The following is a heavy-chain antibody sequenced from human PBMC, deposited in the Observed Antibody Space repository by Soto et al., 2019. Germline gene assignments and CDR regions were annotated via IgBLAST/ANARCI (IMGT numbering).Heavy chain of an antibody. J-gene: IGHJ6*02. CDR3: AIPCSGSGSYYTPLYYYYGMDV. CDR2: IIPIFGTA. Sequence: SVKVSCKASGGTFSSYAISWVRQAPGQGLEWMGGIIPIFGTANYAQKFQGRVTITADESTSTAYMELSSLRSEDTAVYYCAIPCSGSGSYYTPLYYYYGMDVWGQGTTVTVSS. V-gene: IGHV1-69*13. CDR1: GGTFSSYA. D-gene: IGHD3-10*01.